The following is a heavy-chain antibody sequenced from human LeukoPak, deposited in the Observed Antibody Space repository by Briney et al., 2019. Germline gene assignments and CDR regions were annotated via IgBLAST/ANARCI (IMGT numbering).Heavy chain of an antibody. V-gene: IGHV3-7*01. CDR1: GFTFSNYW. D-gene: IGHD2-2*01. CDR3: GRGLPGALGGLYY. Sequence: GGSLRLSCAASGFTFSNYWMNWVRQAPGKGLEWVANIKVDGSEKNHADSVKGRFTISRDNAKNSLYLQMNSLRVEDTAVYYCGRGLPGALGGLYYWGQGTLVTVSS. CDR2: IKVDGSEK. J-gene: IGHJ4*02.